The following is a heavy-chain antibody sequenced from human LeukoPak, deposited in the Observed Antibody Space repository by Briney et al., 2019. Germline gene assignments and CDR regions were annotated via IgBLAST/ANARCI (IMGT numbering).Heavy chain of an antibody. D-gene: IGHD4-17*01. J-gene: IGHJ5*02. V-gene: IGHV4-59*01. CDR1: GGSISSYY. Sequence: SETLSLTCTVSGGSISSYYWSWIRQPPGKGLEWIGYIYYSGSTNYNPSLKSRVTISVDTSKNQFSLKLSSVTAADTAVYYCARSDYGDYYRSDWFDPWGQGTLVTVPS. CDR2: IYYSGST. CDR3: ARSDYGDYYRSDWFDP.